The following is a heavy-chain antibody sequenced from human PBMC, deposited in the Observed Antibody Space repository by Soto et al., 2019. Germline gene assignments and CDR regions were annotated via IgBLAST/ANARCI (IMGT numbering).Heavy chain of an antibody. V-gene: IGHV3-30*03. CDR2: VSYDGKNI. Sequence: QLVESGGGVVQPGRSLTLSCAASGFSLDSYAMHWVRQAPGKGHEWMAVVSYDGKNIYYADSVKGRFTISIDESKNTLYLRMSSLTAEDTATYYCARDYGALHCDRFQHWGRGTLVGVSS. CDR1: GFSLDSYA. D-gene: IGHD2-21*02. J-gene: IGHJ1*01. CDR3: ARDYGALHCDRFQH.